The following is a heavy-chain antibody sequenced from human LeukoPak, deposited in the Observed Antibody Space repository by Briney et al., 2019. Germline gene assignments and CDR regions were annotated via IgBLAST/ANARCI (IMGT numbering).Heavy chain of an antibody. D-gene: IGHD3-10*01. CDR1: GYTFTNYW. CDR3: ARTTSSGYNWYDS. CDR2: IYPGDSDA. V-gene: IGHV5-51*01. J-gene: IGHJ5*01. Sequence: GESLKISCKSSGYTFTNYWIGWVRQKPGKGLEWKGLIYPGDSDAIYSASFRGQVTLSADRSISTAYLQWSSLKASDSAMYYCARTTSSGYNWYDSWGQGTQVIVSS.